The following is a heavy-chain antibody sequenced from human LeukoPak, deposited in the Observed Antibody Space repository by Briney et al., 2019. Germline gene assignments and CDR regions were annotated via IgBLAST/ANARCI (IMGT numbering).Heavy chain of an antibody. J-gene: IGHJ6*02. V-gene: IGHV3-74*01. CDR3: AKEASSIAARRGYYYYGMDV. D-gene: IGHD6-6*01. CDR1: GFTFSSYW. Sequence: GGSLRLSCAASGFTFSSYWMHWVRQAPGKGLVWVSRINSDGSSTSYADSVKGRFTISRDNAKNTLYLQMNSLRAEDTAVYYCAKEASSIAARRGYYYYGMDVWGQGTTVTVSS. CDR2: INSDGSST.